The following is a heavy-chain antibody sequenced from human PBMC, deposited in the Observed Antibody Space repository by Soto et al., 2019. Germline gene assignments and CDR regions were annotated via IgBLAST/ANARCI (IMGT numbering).Heavy chain of an antibody. CDR2: IIPSFGTA. D-gene: IGHD4-17*01. Sequence: QVQLVQSGAEVKKPGSSVKVSCKASGGTFSSYAISWVRQAPGQGLEWMGGIIPSFGTANYAQKFQGRVTITADEPTSTAYMERSSLRSEDTAVYYCARAYGDYVDYWYYYGRYVWGQGTTVTVSS. V-gene: IGHV1-69*01. CDR3: ARAYGDYVDYWYYYGRYV. CDR1: GGTFSSYA. J-gene: IGHJ6*02.